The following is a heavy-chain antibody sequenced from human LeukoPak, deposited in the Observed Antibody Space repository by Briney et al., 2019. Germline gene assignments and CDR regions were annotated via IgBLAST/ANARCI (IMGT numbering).Heavy chain of an antibody. CDR1: GFTFSSYA. CDR2: ISYDGSNK. D-gene: IGHD4-23*01. V-gene: IGHV3-30-3*01. Sequence: GGSLRPSCAASGFTFSSYAMHWVRQAPGKGLEWVAVISYDGSNKYYADSVKGRFTISRDNSKNTLYLQMNSLRAEDTAVYYCARDLPDGGNDYWGQGTLVTVSS. J-gene: IGHJ4*02. CDR3: ARDLPDGGNDY.